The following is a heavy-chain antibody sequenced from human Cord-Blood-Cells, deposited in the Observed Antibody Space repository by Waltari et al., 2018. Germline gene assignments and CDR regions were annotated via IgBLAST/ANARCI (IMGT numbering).Heavy chain of an antibody. J-gene: IGHJ4*02. D-gene: IGHD2-8*01. Sequence: QVQLVQSGAEVKKPGSSVTISCKASGGTFRSYATSWVRQAPGQGLEWMGGIIPIFGTANYAQKFQGRVTITADESTSTAYMELSSLRSEDTAVYYCVGYCTNGVCPFDYWGQGTLVTVSS. CDR2: IIPIFGTA. CDR3: VGYCTNGVCPFDY. CDR1: GGTFRSYA. V-gene: IGHV1-69*12.